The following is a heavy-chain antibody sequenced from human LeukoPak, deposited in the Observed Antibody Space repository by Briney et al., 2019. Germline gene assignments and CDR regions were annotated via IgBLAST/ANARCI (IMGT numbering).Heavy chain of an antibody. CDR3: ARGGASSWYYFDY. CDR1: GGSISSSNW. D-gene: IGHD6-13*01. V-gene: IGHV4-4*02. Sequence: PSETLSLTCAVSGGSISSSNWWSWVRQPPGKGLEWIGETYHSGSTNYNPSLKSRVTISVDKSKNQFSLKLSSVTAADTAVYYCARGGASSWYYFDYWGQGTLVTVSS. J-gene: IGHJ4*02. CDR2: TYHSGST.